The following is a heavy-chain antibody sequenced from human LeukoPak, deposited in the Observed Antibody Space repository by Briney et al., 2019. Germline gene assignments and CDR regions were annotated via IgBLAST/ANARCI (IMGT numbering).Heavy chain of an antibody. J-gene: IGHJ4*02. CDR1: GYTLTELS. D-gene: IGHD6-19*01. CDR2: FDPEDGET. V-gene: IGHV1-24*01. CDR3: ATTPGSSGWYYFDY. Sequence: GASVKVSCKVSGYTLTELSMHWVRQAPGKGLEWMGGFDPEDGETIYAQKFQGRVTMTEDTSTDTAYMELSSLRSEDTAVYYCATTPGSSGWYYFDYWGQGTLSPSPQ.